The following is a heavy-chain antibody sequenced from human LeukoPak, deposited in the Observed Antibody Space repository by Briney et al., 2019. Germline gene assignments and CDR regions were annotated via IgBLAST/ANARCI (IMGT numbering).Heavy chain of an antibody. CDR1: GFTFSSYW. V-gene: IGHV3-23*01. CDR3: AKGYYYDSRRFDY. J-gene: IGHJ4*02. D-gene: IGHD3-22*01. CDR2: ISGSGGST. Sequence: GGSLRLSCAAPGFTFSSYWMSWVRQAPGKGLEWVSAISGSGGSTYYADSVKGRFTISRDNSKNTLYLQMNSLRAEDTAVYYCAKGYYYDSRRFDYWGQGTLVTVSS.